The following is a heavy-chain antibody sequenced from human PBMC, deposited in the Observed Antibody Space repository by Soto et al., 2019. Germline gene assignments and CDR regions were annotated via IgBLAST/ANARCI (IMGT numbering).Heavy chain of an antibody. CDR3: AGVDIVTQNYYYYYGMDV. Sequence: SVKVSCKASGFTFTSSAVQWVRQARGQRLEWIGWIVVGSGNTNYAQKFQERVTITRDMSTSTAYMELSSLRSEDTAVYYCAGVDIVTQNYYYYYGMDVWGQGTTVTVSS. CDR2: IVVGSGNT. J-gene: IGHJ6*02. D-gene: IGHD2-2*03. V-gene: IGHV1-58*01. CDR1: GFTFTSSA.